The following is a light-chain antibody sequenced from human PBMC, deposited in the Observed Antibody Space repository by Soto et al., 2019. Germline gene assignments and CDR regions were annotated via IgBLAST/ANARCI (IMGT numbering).Light chain of an antibody. Sequence: EIVMTQSPATLSVSPGERATLSCRASQSVSYKLAWYQQKPGQTPRLVIYDASTRATGVPARFSGSGSGTEFTLTISSRQSEYCAVYYCQHHTTCPQTFGQGTRQDLK. V-gene: IGKV3-15*01. J-gene: IGKJ5*01. CDR2: DAS. CDR1: QSVSYK. CDR3: QHHTTCPQT.